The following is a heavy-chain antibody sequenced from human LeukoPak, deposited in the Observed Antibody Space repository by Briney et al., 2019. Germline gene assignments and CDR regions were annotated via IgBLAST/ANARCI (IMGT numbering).Heavy chain of an antibody. Sequence: PGGSLRLSCVASGFTYNSYTMSWVRQAPGKGLEWVSAIGGSGGDTYYADSVKGRFTISRDNSKNTLYLQMNSLRAEDTAVYYCAKAMYSSGWYGDYWGQGTLVTVSS. CDR2: IGGSGGDT. CDR3: AKAMYSSGWYGDY. J-gene: IGHJ4*02. V-gene: IGHV3-23*01. D-gene: IGHD6-19*01. CDR1: GFTYNSYT.